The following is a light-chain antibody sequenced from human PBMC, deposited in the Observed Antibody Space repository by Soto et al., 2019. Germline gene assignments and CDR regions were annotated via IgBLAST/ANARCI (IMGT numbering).Light chain of an antibody. CDR1: QSVSSN. J-gene: IGKJ5*01. CDR2: GAS. Sequence: EIVMTQSPATLSVSPGERATLSCRASQSVSSNLAWYQQKLGQAPRLLIYGASTRATGIPARFSGSGSGREFTLTISSLQSADFAVYYCQQYNNWPPLTFGQGTRLEIK. V-gene: IGKV3-15*01. CDR3: QQYNNWPPLT.